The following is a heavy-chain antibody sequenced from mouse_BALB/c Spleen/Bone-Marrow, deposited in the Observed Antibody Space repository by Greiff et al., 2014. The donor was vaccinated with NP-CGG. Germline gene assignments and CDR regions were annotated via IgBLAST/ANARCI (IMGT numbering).Heavy chain of an antibody. CDR1: GYTFTSYT. Sequence: QVQLKESGAELARPGASVTMSCKASGYTFTSYTMHWVKQRPGQGLEWIGYINPSSGYTNYNQKFKDKATLTADKSSSTAYMQLSSLTSEDSAVYYCARAAYYRYDEGAWFAYWGQGTLVTVSA. D-gene: IGHD2-14*01. CDR2: INPSSGYT. CDR3: ARAAYYRYDEGAWFAY. J-gene: IGHJ3*01. V-gene: IGHV1-4*01.